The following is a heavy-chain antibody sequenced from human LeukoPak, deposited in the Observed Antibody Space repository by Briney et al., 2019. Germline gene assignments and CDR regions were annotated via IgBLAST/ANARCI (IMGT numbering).Heavy chain of an antibody. Sequence: GGSLRLPCAASGFTFSSYGMHWVRQAPGKGLEWVAVISYDGSNKYYADSVKGRFTISRDNAKNSLYLQMNSLRAEDTALYYCAKDILDSGNAPFDYWGQGTLVTVSS. CDR3: AKDILDSGNAPFDY. CDR2: ISYDGSNK. CDR1: GFTFSSYG. V-gene: IGHV3-30*18. D-gene: IGHD4-23*01. J-gene: IGHJ4*02.